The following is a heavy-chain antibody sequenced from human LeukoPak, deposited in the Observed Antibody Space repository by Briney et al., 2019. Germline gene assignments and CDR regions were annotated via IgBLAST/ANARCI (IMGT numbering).Heavy chain of an antibody. CDR3: ARELWFANAPGSWLDP. D-gene: IGHD2-21*01. J-gene: IGHJ5*02. CDR2: IFHTGST. V-gene: IGHV4-30-2*01. CDR1: GDSISSGAYS. Sequence: SETLSLTCVVSGDSISSGAYSWSWIRQPPGKGLEWIGYIFHTGSTFYNPSLKSRVTRSVDNSKNQFSLRLSSVTAADTAVYYCARELWFANAPGSWLDPWGQGALVTVSS.